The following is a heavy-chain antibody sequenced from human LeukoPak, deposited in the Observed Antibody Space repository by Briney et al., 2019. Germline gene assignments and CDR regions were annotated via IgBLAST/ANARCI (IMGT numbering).Heavy chain of an antibody. Sequence: SVKVSCKASGGTFRSYAISWVRQAPGQGLEWMGGIIPIFGTANYAQKFQGRVTITTDESTSTAYMELSSLRSEDTAVYYCARDSYYDSSGYFGYWGQGTLVTVSS. CDR2: IIPIFGTA. CDR1: GGTFRSYA. V-gene: IGHV1-69*05. CDR3: ARDSYYDSSGYFGY. J-gene: IGHJ4*02. D-gene: IGHD3-22*01.